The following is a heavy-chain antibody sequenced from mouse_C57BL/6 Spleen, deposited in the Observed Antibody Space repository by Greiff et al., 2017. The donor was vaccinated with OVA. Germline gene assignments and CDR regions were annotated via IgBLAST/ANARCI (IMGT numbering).Heavy chain of an antibody. Sequence: QVQLKQPGAELVRPGTSVKLSCKASGYTFTSYWMHWVKQRPGQGLEWIGVIDPSDSYTNYNQKFKGKATLTVDTSSSTAYMQLSSLTSEDSAVYYCARDPDGYYWYFDVWGTGTTVTVSS. CDR2: IDPSDSYT. CDR3: ARDPDGYYWYFDV. V-gene: IGHV1-59*01. D-gene: IGHD2-3*01. CDR1: GYTFTSYW. J-gene: IGHJ1*03.